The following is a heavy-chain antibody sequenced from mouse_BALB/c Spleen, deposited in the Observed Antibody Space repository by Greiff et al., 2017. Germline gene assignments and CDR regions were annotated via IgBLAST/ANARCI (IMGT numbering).Heavy chain of an antibody. V-gene: IGHV14-3*02. CDR3: ARAPGYWYFDV. CDR2: IDPANGNT. CDR1: GFNIKDTY. J-gene: IGHJ1*01. Sequence: EVKLMESGAELVKPGASVKLSCTASGFNIKDTYMHWVKQRPEQGLEWIGRIDPANGNTKYDPKFQGKATITADTSSNTAYLQLSSLTSEDTAVYYFARAPGYWYFDVWGAGTTVTVSS.